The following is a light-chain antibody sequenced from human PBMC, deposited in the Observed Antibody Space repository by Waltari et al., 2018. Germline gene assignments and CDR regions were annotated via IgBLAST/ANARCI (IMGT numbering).Light chain of an antibody. CDR3: CSYAGSSSVV. Sequence: QSALTQPASVSGSPGQSITISCTGTSSDVGSYNLVSWYQQHPGKAPKRMIYEVSTRPSGVSNRFSGSKTGTTASLTISGLQADDEADYYCCSYAGSSSVVFGGGTKLTVL. CDR2: EVS. J-gene: IGLJ2*01. CDR1: SSDVGSYNL. V-gene: IGLV2-23*02.